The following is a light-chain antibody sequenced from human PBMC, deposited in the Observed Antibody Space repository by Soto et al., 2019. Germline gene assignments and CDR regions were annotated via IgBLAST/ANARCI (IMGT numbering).Light chain of an antibody. Sequence: DIQMTQPPSTLSVSLGDRVTLTCRASQTVRSNLAWYQQKPGKAPKLLIYDASTMATGGPARFSGSGSGTEFTLTINSLQSDDSATYYCQQYHICSGTFGQGTKVDIK. CDR2: DAS. J-gene: IGKJ1*01. CDR3: QQYHICSGT. V-gene: IGKV1-5*01. CDR1: QTVRSN.